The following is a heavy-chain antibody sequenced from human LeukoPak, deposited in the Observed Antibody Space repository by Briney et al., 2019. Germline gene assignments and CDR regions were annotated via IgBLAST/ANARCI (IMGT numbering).Heavy chain of an antibody. Sequence: QSGGSLRLSCAASGFTFSSYAMSWVRQAPGEGLEWVSAISGSGGSTYYADSVKGRFTISRDNSKNTLYLQMNSLRAEDTALYYCAKGEIIMIGGGFDYWGQGTLVTVSS. V-gene: IGHV3-23*01. CDR1: GFTFSSYA. J-gene: IGHJ4*02. CDR2: ISGSGGST. CDR3: AKGEIIMIGGGFDY. D-gene: IGHD3-10*02.